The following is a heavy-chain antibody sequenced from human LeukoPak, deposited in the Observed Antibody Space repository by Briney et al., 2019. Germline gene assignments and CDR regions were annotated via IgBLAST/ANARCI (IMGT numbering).Heavy chain of an antibody. V-gene: IGHV4-39*02. D-gene: IGHD6-13*01. J-gene: IGHJ4*02. CDR1: GVSISSSNNL. CDR2: IYYDGRT. CDR3: ARKPIIAGAYYYFDE. Sequence: SETLSLTCTVSGVSISSSNNLWGWIRQSPGKGLDWIASIYYDGRTHYNPSLKSRVTVSLDTSKNNFSLRLSSVTAADTAVYYCARKPIIAGAYYYFDEWGQGTLVTVSS.